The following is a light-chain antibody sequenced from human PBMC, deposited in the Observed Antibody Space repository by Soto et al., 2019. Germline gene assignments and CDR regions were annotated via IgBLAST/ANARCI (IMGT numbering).Light chain of an antibody. CDR2: GAS. J-gene: IGKJ1*01. CDR1: QSVNSN. V-gene: IGKV3-15*01. CDR3: QQYNNWPT. Sequence: EIVMTQSPATLSVSPGERATLSCRASQSVNSNLAWYQQKPGQAPRLLIYGASTRATGGPARFSGSGSGTEFILTVSSLQSEDFAVYFGQQYNNWPTCGQGTKVEI.